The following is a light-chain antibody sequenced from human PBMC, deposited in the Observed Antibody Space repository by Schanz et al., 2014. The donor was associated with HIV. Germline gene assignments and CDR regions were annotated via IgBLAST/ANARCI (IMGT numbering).Light chain of an antibody. CDR1: QSVTSNY. CDR3: QQYNNWPPA. V-gene: IGKV3-20*01. CDR2: GAS. Sequence: EIVLTQSPGTLSLSPGDRATLSCRASQSVTSNYLAWYQQKPGQAPRLLIYGASSRASGVPERFSGSGSGTEFTLTISSLQFEDLAVYYCQQYNNWPPAFGQGTKVEIK. J-gene: IGKJ1*01.